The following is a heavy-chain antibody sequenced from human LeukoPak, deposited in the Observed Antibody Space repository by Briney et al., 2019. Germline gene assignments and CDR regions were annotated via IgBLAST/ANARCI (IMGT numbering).Heavy chain of an antibody. CDR2: IKQDESEK. CDR3: ARGSSFGSY. D-gene: IGHD6-6*01. CDR1: GFTFDNYW. Sequence: GGSLRLSCATSGFTFDNYWVHWVRQAPGKGLEWVANIKQDESEKYYVDSVRGRFTISRDNAENSLYLQMNSLRAEDTAVYYCARGSSFGSYWGQGTLVTVSS. J-gene: IGHJ4*02. V-gene: IGHV3-7*01.